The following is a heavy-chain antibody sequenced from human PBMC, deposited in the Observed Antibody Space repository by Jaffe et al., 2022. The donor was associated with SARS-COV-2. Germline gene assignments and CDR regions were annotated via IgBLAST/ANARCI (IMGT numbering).Heavy chain of an antibody. CDR3: AKDPGLRIAAAETWVGAFDI. CDR2: ISGSGGST. J-gene: IGHJ3*02. V-gene: IGHV3-23*01. Sequence: EVQLLESGGGLVQPGGSLRLSCAASGFTFSSYAMSWVRQAPGKGLEWVSAISGSGGSTYYADSVKGRFTISRDNSKNTLYLQMNSLRAEDTAVYYCAKDPGLRIAAAETWVGAFDIWGQGTMVTVSS. CDR1: GFTFSSYA. D-gene: IGHD6-13*01.